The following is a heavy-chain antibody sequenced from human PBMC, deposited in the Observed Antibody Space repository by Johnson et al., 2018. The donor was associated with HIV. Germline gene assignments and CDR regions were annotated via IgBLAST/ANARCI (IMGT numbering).Heavy chain of an antibody. D-gene: IGHD3-16*01. J-gene: IGHJ3*02. CDR2: IKQDGSEK. V-gene: IGHV3-7*02. Sequence: VQLVESGGGVVQPGGSLRLSCAASGFTFSSNYMSWVRQAPGKGLEWVANIKQDGSEKYYVDSVKGRFTISRDNSKNTLYLQMNSLRAEDTAVYYCAKRLTYANSLDAFDIWGQGTMVTVSS. CDR1: GFTFSSNY. CDR3: AKRLTYANSLDAFDI.